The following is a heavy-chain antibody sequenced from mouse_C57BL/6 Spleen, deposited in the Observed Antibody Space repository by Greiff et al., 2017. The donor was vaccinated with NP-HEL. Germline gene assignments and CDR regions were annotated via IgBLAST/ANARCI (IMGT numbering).Heavy chain of an antibody. CDR2: IDPSDSYT. CDR3: AAYGSSSWFAY. V-gene: IGHV1-59*01. Sequence: VQLQQPGAELVRPGTSVKLSCKASGYTFTSYWMHWVKQRPGQGLEWIGVIDPSDSYTNYNQKFKGKATLTVDTSSSTAYMQLSSLTSEDSAVYYCAAYGSSSWFAYWGQGTLVTVSA. D-gene: IGHD1-1*01. CDR1: GYTFTSYW. J-gene: IGHJ3*01.